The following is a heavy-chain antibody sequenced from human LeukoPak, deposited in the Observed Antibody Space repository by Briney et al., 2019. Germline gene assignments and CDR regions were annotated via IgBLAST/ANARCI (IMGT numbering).Heavy chain of an antibody. V-gene: IGHV3-23*01. J-gene: IGHJ5*02. CDR3: GSGPVGTTVP. CDR1: GFSFGSYA. D-gene: IGHD1-1*01. Sequence: GRSLRLSCAASGFSFGSYAMGWTRQAPGQGLEWVSAISGSGSHANCAESVKGRFTISRDNSKNTLYLQMHSLIAADTAVYYCGSGPVGTTVPWGQGTLVTVSS. CDR2: ISGSGSHA.